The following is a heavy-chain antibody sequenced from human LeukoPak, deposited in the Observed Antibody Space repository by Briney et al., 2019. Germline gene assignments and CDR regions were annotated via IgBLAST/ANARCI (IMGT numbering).Heavy chain of an antibody. CDR3: ARGPLRVDTAMVSGLGDY. CDR1: GYTFTGYY. Sequence: GASVKVSCKASGYTFTGYYMDWVRQAPGQGLEWMGWINPNSGGTNYAQNFQGRVTTTRDTSISTAYMELSRLRSDDTAVYYCARGPLRVDTAMVSGLGDYWGQGTLVTVSS. D-gene: IGHD5-18*01. J-gene: IGHJ4*02. V-gene: IGHV1-2*02. CDR2: INPNSGGT.